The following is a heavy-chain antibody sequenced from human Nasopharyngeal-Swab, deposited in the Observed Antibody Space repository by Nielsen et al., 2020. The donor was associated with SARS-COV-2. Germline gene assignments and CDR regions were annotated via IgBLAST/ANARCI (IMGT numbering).Heavy chain of an antibody. CDR2: SYCRGET. D-gene: IGHD3-22*01. CDR1: GFSVSYYY. Sequence: GESLNTSCEVSGFSVSYYYMRLVRQAPGKGLEWVAVSYCRGETHYTDPVSGRFTISRNNSKNMVTLQLNSLRAEDTAVYYCARMDLIASRDYWGQGTLVTVSS. J-gene: IGHJ4*02. CDR3: ARMDLIASRDY. V-gene: IGHV3-53*01.